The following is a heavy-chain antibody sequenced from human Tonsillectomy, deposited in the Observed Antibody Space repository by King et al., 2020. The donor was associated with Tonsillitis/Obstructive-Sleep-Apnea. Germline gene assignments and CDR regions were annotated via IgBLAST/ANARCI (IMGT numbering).Heavy chain of an antibody. CDR2: IFSNDEK. CDR1: GFSPSNARMG. Sequence: VTLKESGPVLVKPTETLTLTCTVSGFSPSNARMGVSWIRQPPGKALEWLAHIFSNDEKPYSTSLKSRLTISKDTSKSQVVLTMTNMEPVDTATYYCARISIVVVPAAKDGAFDIWGQGTMVTVSS. V-gene: IGHV2-26*01. CDR3: ARISIVVVPAAKDGAFDI. J-gene: IGHJ3*02. D-gene: IGHD2-2*01.